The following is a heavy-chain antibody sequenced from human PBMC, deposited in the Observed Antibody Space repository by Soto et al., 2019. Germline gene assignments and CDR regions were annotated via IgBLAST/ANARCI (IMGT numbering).Heavy chain of an antibody. J-gene: IGHJ3*02. CDR3: ASRIRHRHAVDI. Sequence: ASVKVSCKASGSSFSSYGIPWVRQAPGQGLEWMGWIGAYNGNTNYAQKFQGRVTMTTDTSTSTANMELRSLTSDDTAVYYCASRIRHRHAVDIWGQGTMVTVSS. CDR1: GSSFSSYG. CDR2: IGAYNGNT. V-gene: IGHV1-18*04.